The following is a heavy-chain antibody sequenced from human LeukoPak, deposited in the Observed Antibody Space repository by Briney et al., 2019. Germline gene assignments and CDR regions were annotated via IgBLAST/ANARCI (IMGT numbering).Heavy chain of an antibody. CDR1: GFTVSNNY. J-gene: IGHJ4*02. V-gene: IGHV3-53*01. CDR2: LYTGGST. D-gene: IGHD6-13*01. Sequence: GGSLRLSCAASGFTVSNNYMSWVRQAPGKGLEWVSVLYTGGSTYYADSVKGRFTISRDNSKNTLYLQMNSLRAEDTAVYYCAKYPVNQKLAPFDYWGQGTLVTVSS. CDR3: AKYPVNQKLAPFDY.